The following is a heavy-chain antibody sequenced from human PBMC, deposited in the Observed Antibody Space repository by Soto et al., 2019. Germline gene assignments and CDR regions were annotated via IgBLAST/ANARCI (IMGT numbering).Heavy chain of an antibody. J-gene: IGHJ4*02. CDR3: ARDGLTNLGLATIY. CDR2: IHPNGGGT. D-gene: IGHD5-12*01. Sequence: QVQLVQSGSEVKKPGASVRVSCKASGYTFTNYYLHWVRQSPGQGLEWMGWIHPNGGGTKFPQQFQGRVIMTMDASISRAYMDLSRLTSDDTAVYYCARDGLTNLGLATIYWGQGTLVTVSS. CDR1: GYTFTNYY. V-gene: IGHV1-2*02.